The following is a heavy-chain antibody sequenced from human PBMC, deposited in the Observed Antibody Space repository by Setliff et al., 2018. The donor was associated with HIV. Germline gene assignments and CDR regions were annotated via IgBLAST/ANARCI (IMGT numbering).Heavy chain of an antibody. CDR1: GYTFTSHG. V-gene: IGHV1-18*01. CDR2: ISTYNDNT. D-gene: IGHD3-10*01. Sequence: ASVKVSCKASGYTFTSHGISWVRQAPGQGLEWMGWISTYNDNTNYAQKLQGRVTMTTETSSSTAYMELGSLRSEDTTVYYCARGRSLVRGSGSPEYYYMDVWGKGTTVTVS. CDR3: ARGRSLVRGSGSPEYYYMDV. J-gene: IGHJ6*03.